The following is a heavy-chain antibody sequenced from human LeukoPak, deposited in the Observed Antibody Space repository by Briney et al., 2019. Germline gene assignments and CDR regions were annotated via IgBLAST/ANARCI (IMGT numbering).Heavy chain of an antibody. CDR3: ARGFPYCSSTSCYPPDY. CDR2: ISYDRSNK. D-gene: IGHD2-2*01. V-gene: IGHV3-30-3*01. Sequence: GRSLGLSCAASGFTFSSYAMHWVRQAPGKGLEWVAVISYDRSNKYYADSVKGRFTISRDNSKNTLYLQMNSLRAEDTAVYYCARGFPYCSSTSCYPPDYWGQGTLVTVSS. J-gene: IGHJ4*02. CDR1: GFTFSSYA.